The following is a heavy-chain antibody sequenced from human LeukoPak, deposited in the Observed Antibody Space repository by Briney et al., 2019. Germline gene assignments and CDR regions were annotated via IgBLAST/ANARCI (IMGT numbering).Heavy chain of an antibody. CDR2: IIPIFGTA. D-gene: IGHD6-19*01. Sequence: ASVKVSCKASGGTFISYAISWVRQAPGQGLEWTGRIIPIFGTANYAQKFQGRVTITTDESTSTAYMELSSLRSEDTAVYYCARDPIAVAGKFDYWGQGTLVTVSS. CDR1: GGTFISYA. CDR3: ARDPIAVAGKFDY. V-gene: IGHV1-69*05. J-gene: IGHJ4*02.